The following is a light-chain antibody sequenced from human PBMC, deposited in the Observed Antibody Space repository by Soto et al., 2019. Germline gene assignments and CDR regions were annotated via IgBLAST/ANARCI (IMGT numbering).Light chain of an antibody. CDR1: QDIGTY. Sequence: GDRVIITFQASQDIGTYLAWYQQKSGKAPKLLIYDASYLETGVPSRFSARGSGTEFTFTISSLQPEDFATYYCQQHAELPLTFGRGTKIDIK. J-gene: IGKJ4*01. CDR2: DAS. V-gene: IGKV1-33*01. CDR3: QQHAELPLT.